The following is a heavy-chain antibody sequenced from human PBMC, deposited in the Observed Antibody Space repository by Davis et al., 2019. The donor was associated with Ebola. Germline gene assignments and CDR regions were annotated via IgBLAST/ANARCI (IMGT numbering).Heavy chain of an antibody. CDR3: VGGYNFDY. CDR1: GGSISSYY. J-gene: IGHJ4*02. Sequence: MPSETLSLTCSVSGGSISSYYWSWIRQPPGKGLEWIGEISHSGSTNYNPSLKSRVTLSVDTSKHQVALKLSSVTAADTATYHCVGGYNFDYWGQGVQVIVSS. V-gene: IGHV4-59*12. D-gene: IGHD3-16*02. CDR2: ISHSGST.